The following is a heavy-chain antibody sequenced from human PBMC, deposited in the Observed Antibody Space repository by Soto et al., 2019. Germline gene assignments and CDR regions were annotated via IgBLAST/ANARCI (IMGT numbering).Heavy chain of an antibody. CDR3: ARVRYDYVWGSYRPRYFDY. CDR1: GFTFSSYE. D-gene: IGHD3-16*02. CDR2: ISSSGSTI. V-gene: IGHV3-48*03. J-gene: IGHJ4*02. Sequence: EVQLVESGGGLVQPGGSLRLSCAASGFTFSSYEMNWVRQAPGKGLEWVSYISSSGSTIYYADSVKGRFTISRDNAKNSLYLQMNSLRAEDTAVYYCARVRYDYVWGSYRPRYFDYWGQGTLVTVSS.